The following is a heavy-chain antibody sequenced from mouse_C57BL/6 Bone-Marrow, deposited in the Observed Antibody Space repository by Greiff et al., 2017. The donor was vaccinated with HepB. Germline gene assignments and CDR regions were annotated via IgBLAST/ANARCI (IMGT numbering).Heavy chain of an antibody. Sequence: DVHLQESGPGLVKPSQSLSLTCSVTGYSITSGYYWNWIRQFPGNKLEWMGYISYDGSNNYNPSLKNRISITRDTSKNQFFLKLNSVTTEDTATYYCAREEFDYWGQGTTLTVSS. J-gene: IGHJ2*01. CDR1: GYSITSGYY. CDR3: AREEFDY. V-gene: IGHV3-6*01. CDR2: ISYDGSN.